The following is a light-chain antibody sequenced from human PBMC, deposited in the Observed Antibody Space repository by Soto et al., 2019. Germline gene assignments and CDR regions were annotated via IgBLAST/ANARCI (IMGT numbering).Light chain of an antibody. Sequence: EIVMTQSPVTLSVSPGERATLSCRASQTSCRRCLVCAASTRATGTPARFSGSGSGTDFTLTISSLQPPDFALYYCQQYNKWHLITFGQGTRLEI. CDR1: QTSC. CDR3: QQYNKWHLIT. CDR2: AAS. J-gene: IGKJ5*01. V-gene: IGKV3D-15*01.